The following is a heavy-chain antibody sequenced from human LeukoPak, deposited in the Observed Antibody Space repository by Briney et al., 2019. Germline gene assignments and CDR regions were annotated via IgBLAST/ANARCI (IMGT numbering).Heavy chain of an antibody. J-gene: IGHJ4*02. V-gene: IGHV3-23*01. CDR3: ATHHDYSNSNYFDF. Sequence: PGGSLRLSCAASGFTFSSYAMRWVRQAPGKGLEWVSASSGAGSSTNYADSVKGRFTISRDNSKNTLYLQMNSLRVEDTAVYYCATHHDYSNSNYFDFWGPGTLVTVSS. CDR2: SSGAGSST. CDR1: GFTFSSYA. D-gene: IGHD4-11*01.